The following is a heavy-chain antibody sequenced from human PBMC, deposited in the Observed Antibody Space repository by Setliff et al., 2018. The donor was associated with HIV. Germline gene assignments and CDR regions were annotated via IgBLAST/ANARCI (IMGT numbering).Heavy chain of an antibody. V-gene: IGHV4-59*08. Sequence: SETLSLTCTVSGASMRDYYWTWIRQSPGKGLEWIGHIFHTGSAAYNPSLRSRLTMSIDTSSGQFSLRLTSVTAADAAVYYCARQVSIPGVAVTPLDYWGQGSLVTVSS. CDR2: IFHTGSA. CDR3: ARQVSIPGVAVTPLDY. D-gene: IGHD3-3*01. J-gene: IGHJ4*02. CDR1: GASMRDYY.